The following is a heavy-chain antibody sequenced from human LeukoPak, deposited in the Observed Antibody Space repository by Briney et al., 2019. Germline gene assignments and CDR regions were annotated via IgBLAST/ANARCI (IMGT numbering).Heavy chain of an antibody. V-gene: IGHV1-24*01. CDR1: GYTLTELS. CDR3: ATDSYQLLHDAFDI. D-gene: IGHD2-2*01. CDR2: FDPEDGET. Sequence: ASVKVSCKVSGYTLTELSMHWVRQTPGKGLEWMGGFDPEDGETIYAQKFQGRVTMTEDTSTDTAYMELSSLRSEDTAVYYCATDSYQLLHDAFDIWGQGTMVTVSS. J-gene: IGHJ3*02.